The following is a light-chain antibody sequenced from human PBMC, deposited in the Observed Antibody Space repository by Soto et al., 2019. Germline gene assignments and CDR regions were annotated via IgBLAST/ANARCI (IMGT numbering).Light chain of an antibody. V-gene: IGLV2-14*01. CDR2: DVS. J-gene: IGLJ2*01. CDR1: SSDVGGYNY. CDR3: SSYKSSSTPVV. Sequence: QSALTQPASVSGSPGQSITISCTGTSSDVGGYNYVSWYQQHPGKAPKLMIYDVSNRPSGVSNRFSGSKSGNTASLTISGLHADDEADYYCSSYKSSSTPVVFGGGTKLTVL.